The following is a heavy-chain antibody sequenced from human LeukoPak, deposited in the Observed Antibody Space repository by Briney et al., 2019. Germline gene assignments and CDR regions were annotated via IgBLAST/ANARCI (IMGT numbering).Heavy chain of an antibody. J-gene: IGHJ4*02. Sequence: GGSLRLSCSASGFVFTIYTMYWVRQAPGKGLEWVSAISGSGGSTYYADSVKGRFTILRDNSKNTLYLQMNSLRAEDTAVYYCAKAPPYTKYFDYWGQGTLLTVSS. D-gene: IGHD1-1*01. CDR2: ISGSGGST. V-gene: IGHV3-23*01. CDR1: GFVFTIYT. CDR3: AKAPPYTKYFDY.